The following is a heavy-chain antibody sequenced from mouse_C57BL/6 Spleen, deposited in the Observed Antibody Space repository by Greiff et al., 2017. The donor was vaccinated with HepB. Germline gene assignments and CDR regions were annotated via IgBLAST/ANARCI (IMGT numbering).Heavy chain of an antibody. CDR3: ARNGVVDY. CDR2: ISYDGSN. V-gene: IGHV3-6*01. CDR1: GYSITSGYY. D-gene: IGHD1-1*01. J-gene: IGHJ2*01. Sequence: EVELQESGPGLVKPSQSLSLTCSVTGYSITSGYYWNWIRQFPGNKLEWMGYISYDGSNNYNPSLKNRISITRDTSKNQFFLKLNSVTTEDTATYYCARNGVVDYWGQGTTLTVSS.